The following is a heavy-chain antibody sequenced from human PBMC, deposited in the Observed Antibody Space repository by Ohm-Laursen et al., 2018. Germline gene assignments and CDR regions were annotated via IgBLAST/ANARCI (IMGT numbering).Heavy chain of an antibody. V-gene: IGHV1-69*04. CDR2: IIPILGIA. D-gene: IGHD3-22*01. CDR1: GGTFSSYA. J-gene: IGHJ3*02. Sequence: VSSVKVSCKASGGTFSSYAISWVRQAPGQGLEWMGRIIPILGIANYAQKFQGRVTITADKSTSTAYMELSSLRSEDTAVYYCARGIKTRAHDYYDSSDSDAFDIWGQGTMVTVSS. CDR3: ARGIKTRAHDYYDSSDSDAFDI.